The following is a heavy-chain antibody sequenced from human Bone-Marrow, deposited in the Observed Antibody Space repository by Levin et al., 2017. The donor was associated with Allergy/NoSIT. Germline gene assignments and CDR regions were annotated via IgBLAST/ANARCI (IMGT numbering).Heavy chain of an antibody. V-gene: IGHV5-51*01. Sequence: GESLKISCKGSGYSFSTYWIAWVRQMPGKGLEWMGIINPGDSETSYSPSFQGQVTMSVDKSSTTAYLHWTSLKASDTAIYYCARVDTIDFDYWGQGTLITVSS. J-gene: IGHJ4*02. D-gene: IGHD3/OR15-3a*01. CDR3: ARVDTIDFDY. CDR2: INPGDSET. CDR1: GYSFSTYW.